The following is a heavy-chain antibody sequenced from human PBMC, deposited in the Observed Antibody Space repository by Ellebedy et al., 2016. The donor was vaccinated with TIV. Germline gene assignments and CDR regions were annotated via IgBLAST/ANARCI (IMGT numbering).Heavy chain of an antibody. CDR2: SRNKASAYTT. CDR3: STGLNGDARNDAFDI. CDR1: GFTVSDHF. D-gene: IGHD7-27*01. J-gene: IGHJ3*02. Sequence: GESLKISCAASGFTVSDHFIDWVRRTPERGLQWVARSRNKASAYTTEYAASVKGRFTISRDGARNSLYLQMNSLKMEDTAVYYCSTGLNGDARNDAFDIWGQGAMVTVSS. V-gene: IGHV3-72*01.